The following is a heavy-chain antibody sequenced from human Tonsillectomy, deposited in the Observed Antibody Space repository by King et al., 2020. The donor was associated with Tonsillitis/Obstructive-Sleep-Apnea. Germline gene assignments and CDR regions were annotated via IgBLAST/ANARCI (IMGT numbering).Heavy chain of an antibody. J-gene: IGHJ3*02. CDR3: ARDDGYCNTTRCYDAFDI. V-gene: IGHV3-7*04. CDR1: GFTFSNYW. D-gene: IGHD2-2*01. Sequence: VQLVESGGGLVQPGGSLRLSCAASGFTFSNYWMTWVRQAPGKGLEWVANIKQDGSVKHYVDSAEGRFTISRDNAKNSLHPQMNSLRAEDTAVYYCARDDGYCNTTRCYDAFDIWGQGTKVTVST. CDR2: IKQDGSVK.